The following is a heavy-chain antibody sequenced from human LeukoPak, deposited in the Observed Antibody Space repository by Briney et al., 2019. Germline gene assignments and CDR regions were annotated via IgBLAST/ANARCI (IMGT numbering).Heavy chain of an antibody. V-gene: IGHV1-58*02. J-gene: IGHJ1*01. CDR1: GFTFTSSV. Sequence: ATSVKVSCKASGFTFTSSVMQWVRQARGQRLEWIGWIVVGSGNTNYAQKFQERVTITRDKSTSTAYMERSSLRSEDTAVYYCAAGIGSRPEYFHYWGQGTLVTVSS. CDR3: AAGIGSRPEYFHY. CDR2: IVVGSGNT. D-gene: IGHD1-26*01.